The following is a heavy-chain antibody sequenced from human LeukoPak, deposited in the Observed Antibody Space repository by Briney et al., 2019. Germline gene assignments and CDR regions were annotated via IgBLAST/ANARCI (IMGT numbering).Heavy chain of an antibody. V-gene: IGHV3-73*01. J-gene: IGHJ5*02. CDR3: TSTPIVGATKENWFDP. D-gene: IGHD1-26*01. CDR2: IRSKANSYAT. Sequence: GGSLRLSCAASGFTFSGSAMHWVRQASGKGLEWGGRIRSKANSYATAYAASVKGRFTISRDDSKNTAYLQMNSLKTEDTAVYYCTSTPIVGATKENWFDPWGQGTLVTVSS. CDR1: GFTFSGSA.